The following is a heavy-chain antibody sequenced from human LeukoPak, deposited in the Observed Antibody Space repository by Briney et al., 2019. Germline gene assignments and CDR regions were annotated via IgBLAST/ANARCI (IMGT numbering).Heavy chain of an antibody. J-gene: IGHJ4*02. CDR2: IYPGDSDT. V-gene: IGHV5-51*01. D-gene: IGHD3-10*02. Sequence: GESLKISCKGSGYRFTSYWIGWVRQMPGKGLEWMGIIYPGDSDTRYSPSFQGQVTISADKSISTAYLQWSSLTASETAMYVCPSGSSCSAGSYDYWGQRTLVTVSS. CDR1: GYRFTSYW. CDR3: PSGSSCSAGSYDY.